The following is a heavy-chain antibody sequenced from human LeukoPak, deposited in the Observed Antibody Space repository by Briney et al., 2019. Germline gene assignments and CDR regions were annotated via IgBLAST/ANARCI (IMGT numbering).Heavy chain of an antibody. J-gene: IGHJ4*02. Sequence: SETLSLTCAVYGGSFSGYYWSWIRQPPGKGLEWIGEINHSGSTNYNPSLKSRVTISVDTSKNQFSLKLSSVTAADTAVYYCARRRRRWLQSGPSFDYWGQGTLVTVSS. CDR3: ARRRRRWLQSGPSFDY. D-gene: IGHD5-24*01. V-gene: IGHV4-34*01. CDR1: GGSFSGYY. CDR2: INHSGST.